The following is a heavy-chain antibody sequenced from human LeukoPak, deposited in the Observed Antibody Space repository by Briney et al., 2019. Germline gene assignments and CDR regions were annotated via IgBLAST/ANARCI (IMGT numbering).Heavy chain of an antibody. J-gene: IGHJ5*02. Sequence: GGSLRLSPAASGFTFSSHGNDWVRQAPGKGVGWVSGITGSGGTRYYADSVKGRFTISRDNSKNTLYLQMNSLRAEDTAVYYCAKDDNYIRFLSWGQGTLVTVSS. CDR2: ITGSGGTR. D-gene: IGHD3-16*01. V-gene: IGHV3-23*01. CDR3: AKDDNYIRFLS. CDR1: GFTFSSHG.